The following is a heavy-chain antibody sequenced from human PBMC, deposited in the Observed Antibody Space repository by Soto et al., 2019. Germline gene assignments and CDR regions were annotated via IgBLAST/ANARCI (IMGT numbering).Heavy chain of an antibody. D-gene: IGHD3-9*01. V-gene: IGHV1-69*06. Sequence: VQLLQSGAEVKKPGSSVKVSCKASGGTLSSHAISWVRQAPGQGPEWMGGIIPMFGAPKYAQKFQGRVTITAENSTSTTYLELSSLRSEDTAVYYCARGVRDFDWILEYWAQGTLVTVSS. CDR2: IIPMFGAP. CDR3: ARGVRDFDWILEY. CDR1: GGTLSSHA. J-gene: IGHJ4*02.